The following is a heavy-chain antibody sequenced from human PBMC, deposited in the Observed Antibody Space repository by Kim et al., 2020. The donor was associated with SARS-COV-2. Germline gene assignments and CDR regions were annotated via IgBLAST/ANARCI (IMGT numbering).Heavy chain of an antibody. J-gene: IGHJ4*02. CDR2: INHSGST. CDR1: GGSFSGYY. CDR3: ARGRRTVGPDY. V-gene: IGHV4-34*01. Sequence: SETLSLTCAVYGGSFSGYYWSWIRQPPGKGLEWIGEINHSGSTNYNPSLKSRVTISVDTSKNQFSLKLSSVTAADTAVYYCARGRRTVGPDYWGQGTLVTVSS. D-gene: IGHD4-17*01.